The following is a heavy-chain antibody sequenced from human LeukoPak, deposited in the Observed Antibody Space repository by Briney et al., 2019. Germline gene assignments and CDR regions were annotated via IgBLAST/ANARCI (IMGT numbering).Heavy chain of an antibody. V-gene: IGHV3-20*04. D-gene: IGHD5-18*01. CDR3: ARVLGYTYGSLDY. CDR2: INWNGGST. Sequence: GGSLRLSCGASGFIFEDYGLTWVRQAPGQGLEWVCTINWNGGSTGYADSVKGRFTISRDNAKNSLYLQMNRLRAEDSALFYCARVLGYTYGSLDYWGQGTLVTVSS. J-gene: IGHJ4*02. CDR1: GFIFEDYG.